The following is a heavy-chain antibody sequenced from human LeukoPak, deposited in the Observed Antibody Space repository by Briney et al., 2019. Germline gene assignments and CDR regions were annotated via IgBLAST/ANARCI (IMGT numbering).Heavy chain of an antibody. J-gene: IGHJ4*02. CDR1: GYTSIGYY. CDR3: ARDPNRYFDHYYFDY. CDR2: INPNSGGT. V-gene: IGHV1-2*02. D-gene: IGHD3-9*01. Sequence: ASVKVSCKASGYTSIGYYMHWVRQAPGQGLEWMGWINPNSGGTNYAQKFQGRVTMTRDTSISTAYMELSRLRSDDTAVYYCARDPNRYFDHYYFDYWGQGTLVTVSS.